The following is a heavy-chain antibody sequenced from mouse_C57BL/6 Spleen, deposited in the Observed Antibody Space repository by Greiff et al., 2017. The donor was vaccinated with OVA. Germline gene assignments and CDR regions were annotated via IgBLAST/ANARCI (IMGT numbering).Heavy chain of an antibody. J-gene: IGHJ1*03. D-gene: IGHD1-1*01. V-gene: IGHV1-81*01. CDR2: IYPRSGNT. CDR3: ARDHYYGSSYGYFDV. Sequence: QVQLQQSGAELARPGASVKLSCKASGYTFTSYGISWVKQRTGQGLEWIGEIYPRSGNTYYNEKFKGKATLTSDKSSSTAYMELRSLTSEDSAVYFWARDHYYGSSYGYFDVWGTGTTVTVSS. CDR1: GYTFTSYG.